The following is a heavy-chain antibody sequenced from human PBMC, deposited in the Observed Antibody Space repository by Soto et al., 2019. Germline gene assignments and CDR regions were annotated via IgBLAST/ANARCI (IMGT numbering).Heavy chain of an antibody. CDR2: ISGSGGNT. D-gene: IGHD2-21*02. V-gene: IGHV3-30-3*02. CDR1: GFTFSSYA. CDR3: AKDPNGDNVGAFDS. J-gene: IGHJ4*02. Sequence: GGSLRLSCAASGFTFSSYAMHWVRQAPGKGLEWVASISGSGGNTYYADSVKGRFTISRDNSKNMLYLQLNSLRAEDTAIYFCAKDPNGDNVGAFDSWGQGSLVTVSS.